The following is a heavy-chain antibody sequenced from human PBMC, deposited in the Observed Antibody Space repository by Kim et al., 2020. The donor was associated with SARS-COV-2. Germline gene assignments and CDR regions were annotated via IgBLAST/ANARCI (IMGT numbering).Heavy chain of an antibody. D-gene: IGHD6-19*01. CDR3: ASSPVAGYYYYYGMDV. Sequence: SVKRRITINPDTSKNQFSLQLNSVTPEDTAVYYCASSPVAGYYYYYGMDVWGQGTTVTVSS. J-gene: IGHJ6*02. V-gene: IGHV6-1*01.